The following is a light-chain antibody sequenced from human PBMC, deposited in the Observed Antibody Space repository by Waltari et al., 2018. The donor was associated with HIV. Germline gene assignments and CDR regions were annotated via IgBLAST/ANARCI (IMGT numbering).Light chain of an antibody. Sequence: DIVMTQSPLSLPVTPGEPASISCRSSQSPLHSNGNNYLGWYMQKPGQSPQLLIYLVSKRASGVPDRFSGSGSGTDFTLKISRVEAEDVVVYYCMQVLQTPLTFGPGTKVDIK. CDR2: LVS. J-gene: IGKJ3*01. CDR1: QSPLHSNGNNY. V-gene: IGKV2-28*01. CDR3: MQVLQTPLT.